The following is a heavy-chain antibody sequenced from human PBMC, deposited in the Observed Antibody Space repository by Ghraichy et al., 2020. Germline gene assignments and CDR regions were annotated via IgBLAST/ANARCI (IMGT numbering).Heavy chain of an antibody. CDR1: GFTFSRYS. V-gene: IGHV3-7*01. CDR3: ARRVKSGSSSNFDC. CDR2: IKQDGSEI. J-gene: IGHJ4*02. D-gene: IGHD6-6*01. Sequence: GESLNISCAASGFTFSRYSMTWVRQAPGKGLEWVANIKQDGSEIYSVDSVKGRFTISRDNAKNSLYLQLNSLRVEDTAVYYCARRVKSGSSSNFDCWGQGTLVTVSS.